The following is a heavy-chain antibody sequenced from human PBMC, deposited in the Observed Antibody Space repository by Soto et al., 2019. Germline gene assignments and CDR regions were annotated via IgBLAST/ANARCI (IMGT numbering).Heavy chain of an antibody. J-gene: IGHJ6*02. CDR3: ARVSDRDIAAAGTEDYYYYYGMDV. D-gene: IGHD6-13*01. Sequence: ASVKVSCKASGGTFSSYAISWLRQAPGQGLEWMGGIIPIFGTANYAQKFQGRVTITADESTSTAYMELSSLRSEDTAVYYCARVSDRDIAAAGTEDYYYYYGMDVWGQGTTVT. CDR1: GGTFSSYA. V-gene: IGHV1-69*13. CDR2: IIPIFGTA.